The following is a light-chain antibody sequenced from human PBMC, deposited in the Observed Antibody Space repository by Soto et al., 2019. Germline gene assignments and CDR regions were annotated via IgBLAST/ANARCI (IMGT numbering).Light chain of an antibody. CDR1: QSVSTN. CDR3: QQYHHWPPRT. V-gene: IGKV3-15*01. J-gene: IGKJ1*01. Sequence: EVVVTQSPRTLSVSPGERATLSCRASQSVSTNVAWYQQKPGQAPRLLISGASTRAAGVSARFTGSGSGTEFTLTISSLQSDDFAVYYCQQYHHWPPRTFGPGTRVDIK. CDR2: GAS.